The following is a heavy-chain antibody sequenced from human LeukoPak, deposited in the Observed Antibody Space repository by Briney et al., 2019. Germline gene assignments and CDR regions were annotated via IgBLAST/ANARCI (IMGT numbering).Heavy chain of an antibody. V-gene: IGHV3-30*02. D-gene: IGHD6-13*01. J-gene: IGHJ6*03. CDR2: IRYDGNTK. Sequence: GGSLRLSCAASGFTFNSNGMHWVRQAPGKGLEWVAFIRYDGNTKYYPDSVKGRFIISRDNSKNTLYLQMNSLRGDDTAVYYCVKDCPGDSSPEGVCHYYMDVWGKGTTVTVSS. CDR1: GFTFNSNG. CDR3: VKDCPGDSSPEGVCHYYMDV.